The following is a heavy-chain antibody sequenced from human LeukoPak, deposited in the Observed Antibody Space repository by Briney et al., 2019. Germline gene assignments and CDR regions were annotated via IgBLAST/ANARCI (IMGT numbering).Heavy chain of an antibody. V-gene: IGHV1-46*01. J-gene: IGHJ4*02. CDR1: GYTFTSYY. CDR2: INPSGGST. CDR3: ARDPPRYYDSSGSNDY. D-gene: IGHD3-22*01. Sequence: GASVKVSCKASGYTFTSYYMHWVRQAPGQGLEWMGIINPSGGSTSYAQKFQGRVTMTRDTSTSTVYMELSSLRSEDTAVYYCARDPPRYYDSSGSNDYWGQGTLVTVSS.